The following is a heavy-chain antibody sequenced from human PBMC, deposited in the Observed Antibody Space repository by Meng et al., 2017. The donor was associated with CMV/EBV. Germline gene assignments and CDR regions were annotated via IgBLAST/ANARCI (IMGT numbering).Heavy chain of an antibody. CDR2: ISYDGSNK. CDR1: GFTFSSYA. D-gene: IGHD1-1*01. CDR3: ARASHGTNYYYGMDV. V-gene: IGHV3-30-3*01. J-gene: IGHJ6*02. Sequence: SGFTFSSYAMHWVRQAPGKGLEWVAVISYDGSNKYYADSVKGRFTISRDNSKNTLYLQMNSLRAEDTAVYYCARASHGTNYYYGMDVWGQGTTVTVSS.